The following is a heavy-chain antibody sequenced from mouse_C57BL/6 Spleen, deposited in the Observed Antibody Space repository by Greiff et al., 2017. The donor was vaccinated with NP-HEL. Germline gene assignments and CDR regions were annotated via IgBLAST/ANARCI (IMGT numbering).Heavy chain of an antibody. Sequence: EVKLQESGPGLVKPSQSLSLTCSVTGYSITSGYYWNWIRQFPGNKLEWMGYISYDGNNNYNPSLKNRISITRDTSKNQFFLKLNSVTTEDTATYYCARGEIYYDYLDYWGQGTTLTVSS. CDR2: ISYDGNN. CDR1: GYSITSGYY. V-gene: IGHV3-6*01. CDR3: ARGEIYYDYLDY. D-gene: IGHD2-4*01. J-gene: IGHJ2*01.